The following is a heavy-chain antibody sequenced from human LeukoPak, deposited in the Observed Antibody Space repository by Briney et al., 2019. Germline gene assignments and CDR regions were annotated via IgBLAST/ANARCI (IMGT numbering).Heavy chain of an antibody. V-gene: IGHV3-15*01. CDR2: IKSKTDGGTT. CDR3: TTNADYYGSGSYFFYYYYYMDV. J-gene: IGHJ6*03. CDR1: GFTFSGST. Sequence: GGSLRLSCAASGFTFSGSTMHWVRQASGKGLEWVGRIKSKTDGGTTDYAAPVKGRFTISGDDSKNTLYLQMNSLKTEDTAVYYCTTNADYYGSGSYFFYYYYYMDVWGKGTTVTVSS. D-gene: IGHD3-10*01.